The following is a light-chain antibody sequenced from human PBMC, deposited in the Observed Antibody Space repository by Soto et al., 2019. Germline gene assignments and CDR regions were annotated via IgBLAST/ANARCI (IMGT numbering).Light chain of an antibody. Sequence: QSALTQPASVSGSPGQSITISCTGTISDIGGYNYVSWYQHHPGKAPKLLIYDVTNRPSGVSNRFSGSKSGNTASLTISGLQSEDEADYYCNSSMTSSNLDVVFGGGTKLTVL. CDR1: ISDIGGYNY. CDR3: NSSMTSSNLDVV. V-gene: IGLV2-14*03. CDR2: DVT. J-gene: IGLJ2*01.